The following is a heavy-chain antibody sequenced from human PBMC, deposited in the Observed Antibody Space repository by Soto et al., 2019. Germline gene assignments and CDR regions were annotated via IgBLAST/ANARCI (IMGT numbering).Heavy chain of an antibody. CDR1: GYSFTSYW. V-gene: IGHV5-51*01. J-gene: IGHJ6*02. D-gene: IGHD3-9*01. CDR3: ARHSPTYYDILTGPGYGMDV. CDR2: IYPGDSDT. Sequence: GESLKISCKGSGYSFTSYWIGWVRQMPGKGREWMGIIYPGDSDTRYSPSFQGQVTISADKSISTAYLQWSSLKASDTAMYYCARHSPTYYDILTGPGYGMDVWGQGTTVTVSS.